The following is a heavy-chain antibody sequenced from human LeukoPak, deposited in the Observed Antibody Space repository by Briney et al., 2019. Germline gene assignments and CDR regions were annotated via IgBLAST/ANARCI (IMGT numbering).Heavy chain of an antibody. V-gene: IGHV4-34*01. CDR3: ARVVSGYSYGLDY. CDR1: GGSISSYY. CDR2: INHSGST. J-gene: IGHJ4*02. D-gene: IGHD5-18*01. Sequence: PSETLSLTCTVSGGSISSYYWSWIRQPPGKGLEWIGEINHSGSTNYNPSLKSRVTISVDTSKNQFSLKLSSVTAADTAVYYCARVVSGYSYGLDYWGQGTLVTVSS.